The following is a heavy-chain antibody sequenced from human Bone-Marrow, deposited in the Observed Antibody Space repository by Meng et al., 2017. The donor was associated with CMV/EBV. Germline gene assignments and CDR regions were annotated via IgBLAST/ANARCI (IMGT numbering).Heavy chain of an antibody. CDR3: ARVTAMVRGVIISVFDY. J-gene: IGHJ4*02. V-gene: IGHV4-39*07. Sequence: QLQLQESGPGLVTPSETLSLTCTVSGGSISSSSYYWGWIRQPPGKGLEWIGSIYYSGSTYYNPSLKSRVTISVDTSKNQFSLKLSSVTAADTAVYYWARVTAMVRGVIISVFDYWAQGTLVTVSS. CDR1: GGSISSSSYY. D-gene: IGHD3-10*01. CDR2: IYYSGST.